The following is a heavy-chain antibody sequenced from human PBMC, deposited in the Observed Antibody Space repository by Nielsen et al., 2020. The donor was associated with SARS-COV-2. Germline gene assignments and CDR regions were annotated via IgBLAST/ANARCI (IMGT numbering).Heavy chain of an antibody. V-gene: IGHV1-69*13. Sequence: SVKVSCKASGGTFSSYAISWVRQAPGQGLEWMGGIIPIFGTANYAQKFQGRVTITADESTSTAYMELSRLRSEDTAVYYCAVRGRRALWLWYFDYWGQGTLVTVSS. CDR3: AVRGRRALWLWYFDY. CDR2: IIPIFGTA. D-gene: IGHD3-16*01. CDR1: GGTFSSYA. J-gene: IGHJ4*02.